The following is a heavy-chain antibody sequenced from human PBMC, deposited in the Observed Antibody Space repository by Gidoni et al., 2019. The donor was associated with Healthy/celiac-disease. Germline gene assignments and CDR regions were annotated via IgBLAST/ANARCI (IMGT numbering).Heavy chain of an antibody. J-gene: IGHJ4*02. D-gene: IGHD3-10*01. V-gene: IGHV1-24*01. CDR1: GDTLTELS. Sequence: QVQLVQSGAEVKKPGASVRASCKVSGDTLTELSMHWVRQAPGKGLEWMGGFDPEDGETIYAQKFQGRVTMTADTSPDTAYMELSSLRSEDTAVYYCSTTFLYYYGSGSYPTGDYWGQGTLVTVSS. CDR2: FDPEDGET. CDR3: STTFLYYYGSGSYPTGDY.